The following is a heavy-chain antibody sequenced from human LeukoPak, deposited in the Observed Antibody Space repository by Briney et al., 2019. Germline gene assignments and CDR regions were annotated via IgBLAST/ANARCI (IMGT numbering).Heavy chain of an antibody. Sequence: SETLSLTCAVSGYSISSGYYWGWIRQPPGKGLEWIGSIYHSGSTYYNPSLKSRVTISVDTSKNQFSLKLSSVTAADTAVYYYARQRLWFGELLFGFWFDPWGQGTLVTVSS. CDR3: ARQRLWFGELLFGFWFDP. CDR1: GYSISSGYY. D-gene: IGHD3-10*01. J-gene: IGHJ5*02. CDR2: IYHSGST. V-gene: IGHV4-38-2*01.